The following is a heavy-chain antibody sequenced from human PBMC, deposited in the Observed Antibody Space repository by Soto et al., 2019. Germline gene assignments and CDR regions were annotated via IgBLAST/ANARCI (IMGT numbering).Heavy chain of an antibody. CDR1: GFTVSSHY. J-gene: IGHJ3*02. Sequence: GGSLRLSCAASGFTVSSHYMSWVRQAPGKGLEWVSVIYSGGSTYYADSVKGRFTISRDNSKNTLYLQMNSLRAEDTAVYYCARPLLLWFGESPGDGAFDIWGQGTMVTVSS. D-gene: IGHD3-10*01. V-gene: IGHV3-53*01. CDR3: ARPLLLWFGESPGDGAFDI. CDR2: IYSGGST.